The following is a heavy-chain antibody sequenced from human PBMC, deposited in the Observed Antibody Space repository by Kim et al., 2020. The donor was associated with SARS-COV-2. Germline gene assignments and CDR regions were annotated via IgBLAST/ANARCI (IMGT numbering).Heavy chain of an antibody. J-gene: IGHJ6*02. Sequence: SVKGRFTISRDNAKNSLYLQMNSLRAEDTAVYYCARDHWAVRGPGYGMDVWGQGTTVTVSS. CDR3: ARDHWAVRGPGYGMDV. V-gene: IGHV3-21*01. D-gene: IGHD3-10*01.